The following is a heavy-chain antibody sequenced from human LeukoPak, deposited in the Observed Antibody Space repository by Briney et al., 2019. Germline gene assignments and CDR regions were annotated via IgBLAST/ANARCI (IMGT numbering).Heavy chain of an antibody. V-gene: IGHV1-2*04. J-gene: IGHJ6*03. CDR3: ARALHSSGWAYYYYYYYMDV. CDR1: GYTFTGYY. CDR2: INPNSGGT. Sequence: GASVKVSCKASGYTFTGYYMHWVRQAPGQGLEWMGWINPNSGGTNYAQKFQGWVTMTRDTSISTAYMELSRLRSDDTAVYYCARALHSSGWAYYYYYYYMDVWGKGTTVTVSS. D-gene: IGHD6-19*01.